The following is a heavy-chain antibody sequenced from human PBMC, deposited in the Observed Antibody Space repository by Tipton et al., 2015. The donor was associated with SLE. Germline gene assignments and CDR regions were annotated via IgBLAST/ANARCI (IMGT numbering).Heavy chain of an antibody. CDR3: ARPTSRSG. D-gene: IGHD1-26*01. Sequence: LRLSCTVSGGSISSSNNFWGWIRQPPGKGPEWIGNIYHSGTTYYNPSLMSRVTISVDTSKNQFFLRLNSVTAADTAIYYCARPTSRSGWGQGILVTVSS. J-gene: IGHJ4*02. V-gene: IGHV4-39*07. CDR2: IYHSGTT. CDR1: GGSISSSNNF.